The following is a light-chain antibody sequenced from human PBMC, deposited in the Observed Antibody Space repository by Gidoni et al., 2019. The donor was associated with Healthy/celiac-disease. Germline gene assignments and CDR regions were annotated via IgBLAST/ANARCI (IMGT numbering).Light chain of an antibody. V-gene: IGLV2-11*01. CDR1: SSDVGGYNY. CDR3: CSYAGSYTWV. Sequence: QSALTPPRSVSGSPGQSVTISCTGTSSDVGGYNYVSWYQQHPGKAPKLMFYDVSKRPSGVPDRFSGSKSGNTASLTISGLQAEDEADYYCCSYAGSYTWVFGGGTKLTVL. CDR2: DVS. J-gene: IGLJ2*01.